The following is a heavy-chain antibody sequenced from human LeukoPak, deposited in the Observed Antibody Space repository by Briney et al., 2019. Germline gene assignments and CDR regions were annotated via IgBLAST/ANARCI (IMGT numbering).Heavy chain of an antibody. J-gene: IGHJ4*02. CDR2: IYYSGST. V-gene: IGHV4-59*12. CDR3: ARRSGYSNGFDY. Sequence: PSETLSLTCTVSGGSISSYYWSWIRQPPGKGLEWIGDIYYSGSTNYNPSLKSRVTISVDKSNNRFSLKLTSVTAADTAVYYRARRSGYSNGFDYWGQGTLVTVSS. D-gene: IGHD5-18*01. CDR1: GGSISSYY.